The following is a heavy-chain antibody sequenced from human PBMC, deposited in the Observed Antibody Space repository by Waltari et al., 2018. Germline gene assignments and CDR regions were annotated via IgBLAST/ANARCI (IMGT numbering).Heavy chain of an antibody. V-gene: IGHV4-4*07. CDR3: ARAPRPMTTVTRYNDLDYYHYMDV. J-gene: IGHJ6*03. CDR1: GASMSRYF. Sequence: QVQLQESGPGLVRPSETLSLTCTVSGASMSRYFWSWIRQPAGKGLEWIGRIYSDGRTNDNPPLKSRVTMSLDTSNNQFSLKLSSVTAADTAVYYCARAPRPMTTVTRYNDLDYYHYMDVWGKGTTVTVSS. D-gene: IGHD4-17*01. CDR2: IYSDGRT.